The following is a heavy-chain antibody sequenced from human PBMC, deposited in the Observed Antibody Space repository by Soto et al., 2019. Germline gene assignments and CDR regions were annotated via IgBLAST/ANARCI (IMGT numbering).Heavy chain of an antibody. CDR2: IIPFFGTA. CDR1: GGTFSTFG. Sequence: GASVKVSFKTSGGTFSTFGISWLRQAPGQGLEWMGGIIPFFGTAEYSQKFEDRITITADESTNTVYMDLRSLTSEDTAIYYCARTAPMDAGDKYYYDFWGQGALVTVSS. CDR3: ARTAPMDAGDKYYYDF. V-gene: IGHV1-69*13. D-gene: IGHD3-16*01. J-gene: IGHJ4*02.